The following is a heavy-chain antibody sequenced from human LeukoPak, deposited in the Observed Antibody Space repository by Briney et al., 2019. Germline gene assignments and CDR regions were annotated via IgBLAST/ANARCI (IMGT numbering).Heavy chain of an antibody. J-gene: IGHJ4*02. V-gene: IGHV3-48*03. CDR2: ISGSSDTI. D-gene: IGHD4-11*01. CDR1: GFNFRSYE. Sequence: SGGSLRLSCAASGFNFRSYEMNWVRQAPGKGLEWLSYISGSSDTIYYADSVKGRFSISRDNAKNSLYLQMNSLRAEDTAIYYCAGDSFFDGNYRADYFDCWGQGTLVTVSS. CDR3: AGDSFFDGNYRADYFDC.